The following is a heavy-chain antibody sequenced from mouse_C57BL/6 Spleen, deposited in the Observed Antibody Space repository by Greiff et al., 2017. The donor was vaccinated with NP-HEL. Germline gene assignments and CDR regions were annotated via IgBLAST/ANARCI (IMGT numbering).Heavy chain of an antibody. D-gene: IGHD3-2*02. J-gene: IGHJ4*01. CDR3: ARGESQEGAMDY. CDR2: INPSSGYT. CDR1: GYTFTSYW. Sequence: QVQLKESGAELAKPGASVKLSCKASGYTFTSYWMHWVKQRPGQGLEWIGYINPSSGYTKYNQKFKDKATLTADKSSSTAYMQLSSLIYEDSAVYYCARGESQEGAMDYWGQGTSVTVSS. V-gene: IGHV1-7*01.